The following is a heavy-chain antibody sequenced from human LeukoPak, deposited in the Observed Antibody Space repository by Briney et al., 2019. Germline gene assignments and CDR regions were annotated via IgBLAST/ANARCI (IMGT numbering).Heavy chain of an antibody. J-gene: IGHJ4*02. D-gene: IGHD6-19*01. CDR2: ISWNSGSI. CDR3: AKDSSSGGYDLFDY. CDR1: GFTFDDYA. V-gene: IGHV3-9*01. Sequence: GRSLRLSCAASGFTFDDYAMHWVRQAPGKGLEWVSGISWNSGSIGYADSVKGRFTISRDNEKNSLYLQMNSLRAEDTALYYCAKDSSSGGYDLFDYWGQGTMVTVSS.